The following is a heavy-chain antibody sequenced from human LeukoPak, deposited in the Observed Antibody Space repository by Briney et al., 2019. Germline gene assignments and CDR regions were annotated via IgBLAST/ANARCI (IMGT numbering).Heavy chain of an antibody. J-gene: IGHJ5*02. CDR2: ISYRGTT. D-gene: IGHD3-9*01. CDR3: ARGFDGVAGWFDP. CDR1: GGSINNYY. V-gene: IGHV4-59*01. Sequence: SETLSLTCTVSGGSINNYYWSWIRQSPGKGLEWIGYISYRGTTKYNSSLKSRVTTSVDMSKNQFSLKLTSVIAADTAVYYCARGFDGVAGWFDPWGQGTLVTVSS.